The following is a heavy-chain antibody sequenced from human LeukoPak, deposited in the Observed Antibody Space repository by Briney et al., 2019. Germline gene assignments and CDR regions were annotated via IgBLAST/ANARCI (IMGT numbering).Heavy chain of an antibody. CDR2: INTYNGNT. CDR3: ARDLVDGVGAPGAY. J-gene: IGHJ4*02. D-gene: IGHD1-26*01. CDR1: GGTFSSYA. Sequence: ASVKVSCKASGGTFSSYAISWVRQAPGQGLEWKGGINTYNGNTNYAQKLQGRVTITTDTSTSTAYMELRSLRSDDTAVFYCARDLVDGVGAPGAYWGQGALVTVSS. V-gene: IGHV1-18*01.